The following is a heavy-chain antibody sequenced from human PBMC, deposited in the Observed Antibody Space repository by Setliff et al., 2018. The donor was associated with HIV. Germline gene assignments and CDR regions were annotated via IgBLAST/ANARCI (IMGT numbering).Heavy chain of an antibody. J-gene: IGHJ5*02. D-gene: IGHD3-10*01. Sequence: SETLSLTCTVSGGSISSFSWNWIRQPPGKGLEWIGYIYTSGSTYYSPSLKSRVTISEDTSKNQFSLKMRSVTAADTAAYYCARRRNFYGSGGWFDLWGQITLVTVSS. V-gene: IGHV4-4*09. CDR1: GGSISSFS. CDR3: ARRRNFYGSGGWFDL. CDR2: IYTSGST.